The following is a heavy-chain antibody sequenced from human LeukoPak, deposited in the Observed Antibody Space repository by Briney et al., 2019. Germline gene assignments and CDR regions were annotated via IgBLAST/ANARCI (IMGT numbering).Heavy chain of an antibody. CDR2: INHSGST. CDR1: GGSFSGYY. J-gene: IGHJ4*02. Sequence: SETLSLTCAVYGGSFSGYYWSWIRQPPGKGLEWIGEINHSGSTNYNPSLKSRVTISVDTSKNQFSLKLSSVTAADTAVYYCARFQPASGYGDYDPPPPGAFDYWGQGTLVTVSS. CDR3: ARFQPASGYGDYDPPPPGAFDY. V-gene: IGHV4-34*01. D-gene: IGHD4-17*01.